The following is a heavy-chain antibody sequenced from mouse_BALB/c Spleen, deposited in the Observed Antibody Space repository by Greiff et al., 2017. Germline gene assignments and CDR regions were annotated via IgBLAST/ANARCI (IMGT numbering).Heavy chain of an antibody. Sequence: EVQLVESGGGLVKPGGSLKLSCAASGFAFSSYDMSWVRQTPEKRLEWVAYISSGGGSTYYPDTVKGRFTISRDNAKNTLYLQMSSLKSEDTAMYYCARGEPFAYWGQGTLVTVSA. V-gene: IGHV5-12-1*01. J-gene: IGHJ3*01. CDR2: ISSGGGST. CDR3: ARGEPFAY. CDR1: GFAFSSYD.